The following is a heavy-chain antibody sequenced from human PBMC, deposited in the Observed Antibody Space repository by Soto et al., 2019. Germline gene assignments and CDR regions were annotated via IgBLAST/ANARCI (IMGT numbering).Heavy chain of an antibody. D-gene: IGHD6-19*01. CDR1: GGSFSTLG. CDR3: ATEHNSGWYFFDY. Sequence: GASVKVSCKASGGSFSTLGINWVRQAPGQGLEWMGGIIPLFGKARYAETSQGRVTITADTSTGTAYMEVSSLRSDDTAVFHCATEHNSGWYFFDYWGPGTLVTVSS. V-gene: IGHV1-69*06. CDR2: IIPLFGKA. J-gene: IGHJ4*02.